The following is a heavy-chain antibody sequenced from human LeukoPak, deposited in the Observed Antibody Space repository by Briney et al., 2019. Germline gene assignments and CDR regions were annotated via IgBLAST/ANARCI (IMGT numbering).Heavy chain of an antibody. Sequence: GESLKISCKGSGYKFTSYWIGWVRQMPGKGLEWMGIMYPADSDTRYSPSFQGQVTISADKSISTAYLQWSSLKASDTAMYYCARLTGSYWDYFDYWGQGTLVTVSS. J-gene: IGHJ4*02. D-gene: IGHD1-26*01. CDR2: MYPADSDT. CDR1: GYKFTSYW. CDR3: ARLTGSYWDYFDY. V-gene: IGHV5-51*01.